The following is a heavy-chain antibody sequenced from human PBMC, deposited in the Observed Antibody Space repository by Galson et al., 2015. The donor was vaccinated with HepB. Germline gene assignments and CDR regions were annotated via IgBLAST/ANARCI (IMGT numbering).Heavy chain of an antibody. Sequence: SLRLSCAASGFIFSSYWMHWVRQAPGKGLVWVSRINIDGISTNYADSVKGRFTISRDNAKNTLYLQMSSLRAEDTAVYYCARDDGSSALGSWGQGTLVTVSS. CDR1: GFIFSSYW. V-gene: IGHV3-74*01. CDR2: INIDGIST. J-gene: IGHJ5*02. D-gene: IGHD5-18*01. CDR3: ARDDGSSALGS.